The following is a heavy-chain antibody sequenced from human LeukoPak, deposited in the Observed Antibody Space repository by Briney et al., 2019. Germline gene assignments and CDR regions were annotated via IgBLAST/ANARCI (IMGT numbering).Heavy chain of an antibody. CDR1: GFTFGSYS. CDR2: ILYDGSNE. Sequence: GALRLSCAASGFTFGSYSMHWVRQAPGKGLEWVTLILYDGSNEYYADSVKGRFTISRDNSKNTLYLQMNSLRAEDTAVYYCAKDSGYNYGHGFNYWGQGTLVTVSS. J-gene: IGHJ4*02. D-gene: IGHD5-18*01. CDR3: AKDSGYNYGHGFNY. V-gene: IGHV3-30*04.